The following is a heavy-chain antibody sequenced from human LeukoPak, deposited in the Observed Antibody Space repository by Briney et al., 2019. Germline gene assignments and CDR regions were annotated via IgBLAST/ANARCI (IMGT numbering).Heavy chain of an antibody. J-gene: IGHJ6*03. CDR2: IHYSGST. D-gene: IGHD1-26*01. Sequence: PSETLSLTCAVYGGSFSSYHWSWIRQPPGKGLEWIGCIHYSGSTNYNPSLKSRVTISVDTSKNQFSLRLSSVTAADTAVYYCARNQKSDSGSYYYYYYMDVWGKGTMVTVSS. CDR1: GGSFSSYH. V-gene: IGHV4-59*01. CDR3: ARNQKSDSGSYYYYYYMDV.